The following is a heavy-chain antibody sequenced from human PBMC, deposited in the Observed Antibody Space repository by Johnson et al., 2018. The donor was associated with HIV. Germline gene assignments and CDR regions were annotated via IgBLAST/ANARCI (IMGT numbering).Heavy chain of an antibody. CDR2: ISNRGSTK. J-gene: IGHJ3*01. CDR1: GFTFSSYA. D-gene: IGHD6-19*01. Sequence: MQLVESGGGVVQPGRSLRLSCAASGFTFSSYAMHWVRQAPGKGLEWVAYISNRGSTKYHADSVRGRFTISRDSAQNSLYLQMNSLRAEDTAVYYCAREPGYSSGPDAFDLWGQGTMVTVSS. CDR3: AREPGYSSGPDAFDL. V-gene: IGHV3-48*04.